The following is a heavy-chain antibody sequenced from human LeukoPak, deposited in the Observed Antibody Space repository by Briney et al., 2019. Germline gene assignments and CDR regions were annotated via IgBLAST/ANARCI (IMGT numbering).Heavy chain of an antibody. D-gene: IGHD2-21*01. CDR1: GGSIVASDW. J-gene: IGHJ3*02. V-gene: IGHV4-4*02. CDR2: VFHTGSR. CDR3: SRRNSLYDAFDI. Sequence: SETLSLTCTVSGGSIVASDWWTWVRQIPGKGPEWIGEVFHTGSRNYSPSLKGRVTVSVDKYKSQFYLQLSSVTAADTGVYFCSRRNSLYDAFDIWGQGTLIAVSS.